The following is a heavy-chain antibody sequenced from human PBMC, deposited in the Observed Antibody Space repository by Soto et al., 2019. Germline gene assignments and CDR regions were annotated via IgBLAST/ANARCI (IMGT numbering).Heavy chain of an antibody. CDR2: IKRKDDGGTT. J-gene: IGHJ4*02. D-gene: IGHD3-16*02. Sequence: EVQLVESGGGLVKPGGSLRLSCAVSGLTFSNVWMNWVRQAPGKGLEWVGRIKRKDDGGTTDYAAPVKGRFTISRDDSRNPLYLQMNSLYTEDTAVYYCATGMRMARYGAFDYWGQGTLVTVSS. CDR3: ATGMRMARYGAFDY. V-gene: IGHV3-15*01. CDR1: GLTFSNVW.